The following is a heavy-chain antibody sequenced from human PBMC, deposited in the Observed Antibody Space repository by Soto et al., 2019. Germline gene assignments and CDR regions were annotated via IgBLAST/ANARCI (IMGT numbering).Heavy chain of an antibody. CDR3: ARSLAIYGEPDL. CDR2: IWSDGTNK. Sequence: QGQLVESGGGVVQPGKSLRLSCRASGFTFSTYGMYWFRQNPGKGLEWVAVIWSDGTNKDIADSVKGRFIISRDNPKSTLYLEMNTLGVEDTGVYYCARSLAIYGEPDLWGRGTLVTVSS. J-gene: IGHJ5*02. V-gene: IGHV3-33*01. D-gene: IGHD3-10*01. CDR1: GFTFSTYG.